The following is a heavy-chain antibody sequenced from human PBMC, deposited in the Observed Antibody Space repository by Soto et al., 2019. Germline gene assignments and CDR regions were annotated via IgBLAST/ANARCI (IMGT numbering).Heavy chain of an antibody. V-gene: IGHV1-46*01. J-gene: IGHJ6*02. CDR3: ARSPMDYDFWSGYFDYYGMDV. CDR2: INPSGGST. CDR1: GYTFTSYY. D-gene: IGHD3-3*01. Sequence: GASVKVSCKASGYTFTSYYMHWVRQAPGQGLEWMGIINPSGGSTSYAQKFQGRVTMTRDTSTSTVYMELSSLRSEDTAVYYCARSPMDYDFWSGYFDYYGMDVWGQGTTVTVSS.